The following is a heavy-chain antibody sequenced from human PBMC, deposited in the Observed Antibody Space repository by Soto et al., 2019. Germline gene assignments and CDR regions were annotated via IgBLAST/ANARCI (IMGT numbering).Heavy chain of an antibody. CDR2: IYYSGST. Sequence: SETLSLTCTVSGVSISNYYWSWIRQPPGKGLEWIGYIYYSGSTNYNPSIKSRVAISVDMSKNQFSLKLNSVTAADTAVYYCARAEGYYYGSGSHHNWFDPWGQGTLVTVSS. D-gene: IGHD3-10*01. CDR3: ARAEGYYYGSGSHHNWFDP. V-gene: IGHV4-59*08. CDR1: GVSISNYY. J-gene: IGHJ5*02.